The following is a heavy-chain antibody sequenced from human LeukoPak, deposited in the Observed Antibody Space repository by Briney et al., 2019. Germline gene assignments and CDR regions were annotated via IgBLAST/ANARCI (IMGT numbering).Heavy chain of an antibody. CDR2: INNSGST. Sequence: SETLPLTCAVYGGSFSGYYWSWIRQPPGQGLEWIGEINNSGSTNSNQSPNSRVTITVDTSKYKYHLKLSPVTAADTAGYYRAREGRRPYYFGSRIFDYWVQGTLVTVSS. J-gene: IGHJ4*02. V-gene: IGHV4-34*01. CDR3: AREGRRPYYFGSRIFDY. D-gene: IGHD3-10*01. CDR1: GGSFSGYY.